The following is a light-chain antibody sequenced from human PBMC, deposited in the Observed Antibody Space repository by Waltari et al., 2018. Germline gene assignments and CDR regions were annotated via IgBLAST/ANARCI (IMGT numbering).Light chain of an antibody. V-gene: IGLV2-23*01. Sequence: QSALTQPASVSGSPGPSITIPCTGPSSDVGSYNLFSWYQQHPGKAPKLMIYEGSKRPSGVSNRFSGSKSGNTASLTISGLQAEDEADYYCCSYAGSSPLFGGGTKLTVL. CDR3: CSYAGSSPL. CDR1: SSDVGSYNL. CDR2: EGS. J-gene: IGLJ2*01.